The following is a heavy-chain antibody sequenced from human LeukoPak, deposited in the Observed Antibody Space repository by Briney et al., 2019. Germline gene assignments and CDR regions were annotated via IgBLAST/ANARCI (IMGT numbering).Heavy chain of an antibody. CDR2: INHSGTT. CDR3: ARQRSAGNWVMD. V-gene: IGHV4-34*01. Sequence: SETLSLTCAVYGGSFSGYYWSWIRQPPGKGLEWIGEINHSGTTNYNPSLKSRVTISVDTSKSQFSLTVTSVTAADTAVYFCARQRSAGNWVMDWGQRTLVTVSS. D-gene: IGHD6-13*01. J-gene: IGHJ4*02. CDR1: GGSFSGYY.